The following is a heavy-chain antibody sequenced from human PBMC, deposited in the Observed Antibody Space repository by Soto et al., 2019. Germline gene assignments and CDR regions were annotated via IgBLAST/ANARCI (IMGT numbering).Heavy chain of an antibody. Sequence: GGSLRLSCAASGFTFSSYAMHWVRQAPGKGLEWVGFIRSKAYGGTTEYAASVKGRFTISRDDSKSIAYLQMNSLKTEYTAVYYCTRDCATTPSSSIAAYYYYYGMDVWGQGTTVTVSS. CDR2: IRSKAYGGTT. D-gene: IGHD6-6*01. V-gene: IGHV3-49*04. CDR1: GFTFSSYA. J-gene: IGHJ6*02. CDR3: TRDCATTPSSSIAAYYYYYGMDV.